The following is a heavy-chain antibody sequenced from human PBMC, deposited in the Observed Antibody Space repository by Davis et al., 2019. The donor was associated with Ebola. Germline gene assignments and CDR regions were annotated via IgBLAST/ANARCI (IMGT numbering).Heavy chain of an antibody. D-gene: IGHD4-23*01. CDR1: GFTFSSYG. Sequence: GESLKISCAASGFTFSSYGMHWVRQAPGKGLEWVAVISYDGSNKYYADSVKGRFTISRDNAKNSLYLQMNSLRAEDTAVYYCARDYGGNSLDNAFDIWGQGTMVTVSS. CDR3: ARDYGGNSLDNAFDI. J-gene: IGHJ3*02. CDR2: ISYDGSNK. V-gene: IGHV3-30*12.